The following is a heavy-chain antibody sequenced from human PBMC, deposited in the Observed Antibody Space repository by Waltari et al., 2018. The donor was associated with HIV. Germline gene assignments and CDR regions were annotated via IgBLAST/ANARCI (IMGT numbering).Heavy chain of an antibody. D-gene: IGHD1-1*01. V-gene: IGHV3-23*01. J-gene: IGHJ5*02. CDR1: GFSFTSYA. Sequence: EVQLLESGGGLVQPGGSLRVSCAASGFSFTSYAMTWVRQAPGKGLQWLSSISGSGGKTHYADAVKGRFTISRDNSKNTVYLQMNGLRAEDTALYYCAKAGYNDHERNNWFDRWGQGTPVTVSS. CDR3: AKAGYNDHERNNWFDR. CDR2: ISGSGGKT.